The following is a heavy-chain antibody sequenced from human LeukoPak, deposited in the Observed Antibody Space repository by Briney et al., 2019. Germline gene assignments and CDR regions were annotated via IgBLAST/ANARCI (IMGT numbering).Heavy chain of an antibody. Sequence: ASVKVSCKASGYTFTGYYIHWVRQAPGQRLEWMGWINPDSGGTTYAQKFQGRVTMTGDTSISTAYMEVSRLRSDDTAVYYCARDLAGPYCSTTSCYTFTRDTYFDYWGQGTLVTVSS. V-gene: IGHV1-2*02. CDR3: ARDLAGPYCSTTSCYTFTRDTYFDY. D-gene: IGHD2-2*02. J-gene: IGHJ4*02. CDR1: GYTFTGYY. CDR2: INPDSGGT.